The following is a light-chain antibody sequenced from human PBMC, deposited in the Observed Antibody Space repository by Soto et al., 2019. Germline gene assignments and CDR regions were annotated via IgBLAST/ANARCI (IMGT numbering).Light chain of an antibody. J-gene: IGKJ4*01. CDR2: WAS. CDR1: QSVLFRSKNKNY. CDR3: QQYYGTPLT. Sequence: DIVMTQSPDSLAVSLGERATINCKSSQSVLFRSKNKNYLAWYQQKPGQPPKLLINWASTRESGVPDRFSGSGSGTDFTLTISSLQAEDVAVYYCQQYYGTPLTFGGGTKVDIK. V-gene: IGKV4-1*01.